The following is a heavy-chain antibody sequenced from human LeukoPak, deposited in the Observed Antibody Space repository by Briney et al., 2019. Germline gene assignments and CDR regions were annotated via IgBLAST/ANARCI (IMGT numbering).Heavy chain of an antibody. Sequence: PGGSLRLSCAASGFTFSSFGMHWVRQAPGQGLEWVAVISFDGSNQYYADSVKGRFTIYRDNFKNTVYLQMNSLRAEETAVYYCAKSHPPTVTTAEGEYLQHWGQGTLVTVSS. D-gene: IGHD4-17*01. CDR2: ISFDGSNQ. J-gene: IGHJ1*01. V-gene: IGHV3-30*18. CDR1: GFTFSSFG. CDR3: AKSHPPTVTTAEGEYLQH.